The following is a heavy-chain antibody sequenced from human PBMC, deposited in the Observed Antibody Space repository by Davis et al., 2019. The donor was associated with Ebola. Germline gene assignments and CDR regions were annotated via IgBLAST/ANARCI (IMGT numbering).Heavy chain of an antibody. CDR1: GFSLSTRGVG. V-gene: IGHV2-5*02. CDR3: AHSPAAAGTFDP. CDR2: IYWDGDK. J-gene: IGHJ5*02. D-gene: IGHD6-13*01. Sequence: SGPTLVKPTQTLTLTCIFSGFSLSTRGVGVGWIRQPPGKALEWLALIYWDGDKRYSPSLKSRLTITKDTSKNQVVLTMTNMDPVDTATYYCAHSPAAAGTFDPWGQGTLVTVSS.